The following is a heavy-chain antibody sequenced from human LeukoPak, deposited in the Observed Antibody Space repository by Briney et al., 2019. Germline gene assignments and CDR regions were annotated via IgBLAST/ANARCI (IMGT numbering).Heavy chain of an antibody. Sequence: GGSLRLSCAASGFTFSSYAMSWVRQAPGKGLEWVSAIGGSGGSTYYADSVKGRFTISRDNSKNSLYLDMNSLRTEDTALYYCAKDDPVVSSWGQGTLVTVSP. CDR1: GFTFSSYA. V-gene: IGHV3-23*01. CDR3: AKDDPVVSS. D-gene: IGHD2-8*02. J-gene: IGHJ4*02. CDR2: IGGSGGST.